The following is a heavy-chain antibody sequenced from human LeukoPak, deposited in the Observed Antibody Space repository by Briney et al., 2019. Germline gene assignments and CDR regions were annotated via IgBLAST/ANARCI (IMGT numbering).Heavy chain of an antibody. CDR3: ARVLRYCSGGNCYSGGLGYMDV. J-gene: IGHJ6*03. CDR2: ISSSGSTI. Sequence: PGGSLRLSCAASGFTFSDYNMRWIRQAPGKGLEWVSYISSSGSTIYYADSVKGRFTISRDNAKNSLFLQMNSLRAEDTAVYYCARVLRYCSGGNCYSGGLGYMDVWGKGTTVTISS. D-gene: IGHD2-15*01. V-gene: IGHV3-11*01. CDR1: GFTFSDYN.